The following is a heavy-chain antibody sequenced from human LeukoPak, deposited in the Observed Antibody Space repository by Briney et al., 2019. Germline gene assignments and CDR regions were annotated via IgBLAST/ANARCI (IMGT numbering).Heavy chain of an antibody. D-gene: IGHD3-10*01. V-gene: IGHV3-72*01. CDR1: GFPFNDHY. CDR3: VAMLRGVGY. Sequence: GSLRLSFAASGFPFNDHYMDWGRQGPGEGLEWLGRITNKLNGYTTEYAASVKDRFTISRDDAKNSLYLQMNSPKTEDTAVYYCVAMLRGVGYWGQGTLVTVSS. J-gene: IGHJ4*02. CDR2: ITNKLNGYTT.